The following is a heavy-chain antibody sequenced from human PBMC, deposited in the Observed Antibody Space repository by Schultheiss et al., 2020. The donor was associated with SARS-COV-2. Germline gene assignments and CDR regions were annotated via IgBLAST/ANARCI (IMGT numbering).Heavy chain of an antibody. Sequence: GESLKISCAASGFTVSSNYMSWVRQAPGKGLEWVGRIKSKTDGGTTDYAAPVKGRFTISRDDSKNTLYLQMNSLKTEDTAVYYCTTDRDWINWGQGTLVTVSS. CDR2: IKSKTDGGTT. CDR3: TTDRDWIN. D-gene: IGHD2-2*03. V-gene: IGHV3-15*01. CDR1: GFTVSSNY. J-gene: IGHJ4*02.